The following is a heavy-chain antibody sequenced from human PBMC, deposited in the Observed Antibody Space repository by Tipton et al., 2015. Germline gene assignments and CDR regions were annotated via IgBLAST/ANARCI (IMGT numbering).Heavy chain of an antibody. V-gene: IGHV4-38-2*01. CDR3: ACQDYDSLTRDYQTVDY. Sequence: TLSLTCAVSGYSISSGYYWGWIRQPPGKGLEWIGSIYHGGDTNYNPSLKSRVTISLDTSKNQFSLKLNSVTAADTAVYYCACQDYDSLTRDYQTVDYWGQGTLVTVSS. D-gene: IGHD3-9*01. CDR1: GYSISSGYY. J-gene: IGHJ4*02. CDR2: IYHGGDT.